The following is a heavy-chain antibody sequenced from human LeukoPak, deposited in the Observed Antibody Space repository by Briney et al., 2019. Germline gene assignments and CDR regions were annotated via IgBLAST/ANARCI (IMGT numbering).Heavy chain of an antibody. CDR2: IYPGDSDT. Sequence: PGESLKISCKGSGYSFTSYWIGWVRQMPGKGLEWMGIIYPGDSDTRYSPSLQGQVTISADKSISTAYLQWSSLKASDTAMYYCARLRRGYSYGPETYYFDYWGQGTLVTVSS. J-gene: IGHJ4*02. CDR3: ARLRRGYSYGPETYYFDY. V-gene: IGHV5-51*01. D-gene: IGHD5-18*01. CDR1: GYSFTSYW.